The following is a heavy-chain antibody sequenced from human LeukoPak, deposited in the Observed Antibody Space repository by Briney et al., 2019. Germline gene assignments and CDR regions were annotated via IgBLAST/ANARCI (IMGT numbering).Heavy chain of an antibody. V-gene: IGHV3-23*01. D-gene: IGHD3-10*01. J-gene: IGHJ4*02. CDR1: GFTFSSYS. CDR2: ISGGGGST. Sequence: GGSLRLSCAASGFTFSSYSMNWVRQAPGKGLEWVSSISGGGGSTYYADSVKGRFTISRDISKNTLYLQMNSLRAEDTAVYYCARDRSGSYYEPFDCWGQGTLVTVSS. CDR3: ARDRSGSYYEPFDC.